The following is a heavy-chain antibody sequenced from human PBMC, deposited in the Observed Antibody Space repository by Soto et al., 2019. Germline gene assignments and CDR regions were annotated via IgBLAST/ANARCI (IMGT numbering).Heavy chain of an antibody. CDR1: GFTFSNAW. V-gene: IGHV3-15*07. CDR3: TTLLRFLEWSLLNYGMDV. CDR2: IKSKTDGGTT. Sequence: GGSLRLSCAASGFTFSNAWMNWVRQAPGKGLEWVGRIKSKTDGGTTDYAAPVKGRFTISRDDSKNTLYLQMNSLKTEDTAVYYCTTLLRFLEWSLLNYGMDVWGQGTTVTVSS. D-gene: IGHD3-3*01. J-gene: IGHJ6*02.